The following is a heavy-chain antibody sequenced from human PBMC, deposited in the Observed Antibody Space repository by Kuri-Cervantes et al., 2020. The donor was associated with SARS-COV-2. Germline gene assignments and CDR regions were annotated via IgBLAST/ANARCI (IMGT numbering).Heavy chain of an antibody. Sequence: GGSLRLSCVASEFNFRYYGMYWVRQAPGKGLGWVAVISYDGRDTYYGDSVKGRFTISRDNSKNTLYLQMNSLRPEDTGVYYCAKPGSVRGIIREDHYGLDVWGQGTTVTVSS. CDR3: AKPGSVRGIIREDHYGLDV. CDR1: EFNFRYYG. V-gene: IGHV3-30*18. CDR2: ISYDGRDT. D-gene: IGHD3-10*01. J-gene: IGHJ6*02.